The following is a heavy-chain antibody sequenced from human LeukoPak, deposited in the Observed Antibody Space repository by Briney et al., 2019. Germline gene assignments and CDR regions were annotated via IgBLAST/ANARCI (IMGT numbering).Heavy chain of an antibody. V-gene: IGHV3-21*04. CDR2: ISSSSSYI. D-gene: IGHD1-26*01. Sequence: PGGSLRLSCAASGFTFSSYSMNWVRQAPGKGLEWVSSISSSSSYIYYADSVKGRFTISRDNAKNSLYLQMNSLRAEDTAVYYCARVSLSGENLNDYWGQGTLVTVSS. J-gene: IGHJ4*02. CDR3: ARVSLSGENLNDY. CDR1: GFTFSSYS.